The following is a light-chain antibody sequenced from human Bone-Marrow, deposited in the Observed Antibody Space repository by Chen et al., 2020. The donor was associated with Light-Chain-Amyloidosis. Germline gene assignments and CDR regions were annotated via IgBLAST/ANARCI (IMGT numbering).Light chain of an antibody. V-gene: IGLV3-25*03. CDR1: ALPDQY. Sequence: YELTQPPSVSVSPGQTARNPCSGDALPDQYAYWYQQKAGQAPVLVINKDSERPSGIPERVSGSSSGTTVTLTISGVQAEDEAVYYCQSADSTGIYRVFGGGTKLTVL. J-gene: IGLJ3*02. CDR3: QSADSTGIYRV. CDR2: KDS.